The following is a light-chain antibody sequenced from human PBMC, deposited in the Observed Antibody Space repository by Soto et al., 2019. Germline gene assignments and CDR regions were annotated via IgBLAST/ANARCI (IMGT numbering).Light chain of an antibody. V-gene: IGKV1-5*03. CDR3: QQYNSCSPLT. J-gene: IGKJ4*01. Sequence: DIQMTQSPSTLSASVGDRVTITCRASQSISSWLAWYQQKPGKAPRLLIYKASDLESGVPSRFSGSGSGTDFTLTVSSLQPDDFATYYCQQYNSCSPLTFGGGTKVEIK. CDR2: KAS. CDR1: QSISSW.